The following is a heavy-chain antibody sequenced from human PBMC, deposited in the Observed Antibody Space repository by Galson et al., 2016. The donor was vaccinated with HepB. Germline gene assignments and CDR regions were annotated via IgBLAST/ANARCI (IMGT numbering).Heavy chain of an antibody. V-gene: IGHV4-59*12. Sequence: ETLSLTCTVSGGSMSTYYWSWIRQPPGKGLEWIGYIYYSGSTNYSPSLKSRVTISVDTSKNQFSLQLHSVTPDDTAFYYCAGEGASGYALDYWGQGTLVTVSS. J-gene: IGHJ4*02. D-gene: IGHD6-25*01. CDR3: AGEGASGYALDY. CDR1: GGSMSTYY. CDR2: IYYSGST.